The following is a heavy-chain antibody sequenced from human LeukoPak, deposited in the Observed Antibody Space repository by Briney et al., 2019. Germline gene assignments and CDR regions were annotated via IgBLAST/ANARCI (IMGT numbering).Heavy chain of an antibody. CDR2: MIPILGIA. Sequence: SVKVSCKASGGTSSSYAISWVRQAPGQGLEWMGRMIPILGIANYAQKFQGRVTITADKSTSTAYMELSSLRSEDTAVYYCARGTHSSSRTYYFDYWGQGTLVTVSS. D-gene: IGHD2-2*01. CDR3: ARGTHSSSRTYYFDY. CDR1: GGTSSSYA. J-gene: IGHJ4*02. V-gene: IGHV1-69*04.